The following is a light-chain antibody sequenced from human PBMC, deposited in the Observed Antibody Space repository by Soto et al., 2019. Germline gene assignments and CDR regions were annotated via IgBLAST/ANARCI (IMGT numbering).Light chain of an antibody. J-gene: IGKJ4*01. CDR3: QQFYSYTPLT. CDR2: DAS. CDR1: QGISNA. V-gene: IGKV1-13*02. Sequence: AIQLTQSPSSLSAAVGDRVTITCRASQGISNALGWYQQKPGKAPKLLIFDASTLESGVPSRFSGSGAGTDFTLTISSLQPEDLAIYYYQQFYSYTPLTFGGGTKVEIK.